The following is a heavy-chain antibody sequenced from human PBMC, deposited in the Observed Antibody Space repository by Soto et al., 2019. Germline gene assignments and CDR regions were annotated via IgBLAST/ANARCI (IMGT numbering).Heavy chain of an antibody. V-gene: IGHV4-59*01. CDR3: ARDSKPHYDFWSGNNWFDP. J-gene: IGHJ5*02. CDR2: IYYSGST. Sequence: SETLSLTCTVSGGSISSYYWSWIRQPPGKGLEWIGYIYYSGSTNYNPSLKSRVTISVDTSKNQFSLKLSSVTAADTAVYYCARDSKPHYDFWSGNNWFDPWGQGTLVTVSS. CDR1: GGSISSYY. D-gene: IGHD3-3*01.